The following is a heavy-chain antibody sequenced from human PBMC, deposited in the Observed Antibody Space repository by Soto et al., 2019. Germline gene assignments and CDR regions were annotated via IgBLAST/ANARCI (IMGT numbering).Heavy chain of an antibody. V-gene: IGHV1-46*01. J-gene: IGHJ6*03. D-gene: IGHD1-1*01. Sequence: GASVKVSCKASGYTFTSYYMHWVRQAPGQGLEWMGIINPSGGSTSYAQKFQGRVTMTRDTSTSTVYMELSSLRSEDTAVYYCARHQYTKLPDLYYYYYMDVWGKGTTVTVSS. CDR1: GYTFTSYY. CDR3: ARHQYTKLPDLYYYYYMDV. CDR2: INPSGGST.